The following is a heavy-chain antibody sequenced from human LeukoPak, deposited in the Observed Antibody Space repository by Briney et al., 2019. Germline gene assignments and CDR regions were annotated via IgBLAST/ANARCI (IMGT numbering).Heavy chain of an antibody. CDR2: SSSGGGST. CDR3: ATPGIRDQYDFDS. CDR1: GFTFSSYA. D-gene: IGHD6-13*01. V-gene: IGHV3-23*01. Sequence: GGSLRLSCAASGFTFSSYAMIWARQAPGKGLEWVSASSSGGGSTYYADFVKGRFTISRDNAKNTLYLQMNSLRTDDTAVYFCATPGIRDQYDFDSWGQGTLVTVSS. J-gene: IGHJ4*02.